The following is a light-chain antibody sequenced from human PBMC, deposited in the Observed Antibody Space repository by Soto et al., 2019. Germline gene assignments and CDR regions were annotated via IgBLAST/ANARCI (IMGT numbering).Light chain of an antibody. CDR1: QGIRSW. J-gene: IGKJ1*01. CDR2: AAS. CDR3: QQYENFPPT. Sequence: DIQITQSPSSLSASFGDRVTITCRASQGIRSWVAWYTTKPEKAPKSLRDAASPLQTGVPQRGSGRGAGTDCARTISSLKPEDCATYACQQYENFPPTVGQGTKVEIK. V-gene: IGKV1D-16*01.